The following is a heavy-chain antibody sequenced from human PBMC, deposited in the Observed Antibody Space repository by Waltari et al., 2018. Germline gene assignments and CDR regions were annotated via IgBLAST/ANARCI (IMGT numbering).Heavy chain of an antibody. V-gene: IGHV4-39*07. CDR2: IYYSGST. J-gene: IGHJ4*02. CDR3: ARQAVAGIYAIDY. Sequence: QLQLQESGPGLVKPSETLSLTCTVSGGSISSSSYYWGWLRQPPGKGLEWIGSIYYSGSTYYNPSLKSRVTISVDTSKNQFSLKLSSVTAADTAVYYCARQAVAGIYAIDYWGQGTLVTVSS. CDR1: GGSISSSSYY. D-gene: IGHD6-19*01.